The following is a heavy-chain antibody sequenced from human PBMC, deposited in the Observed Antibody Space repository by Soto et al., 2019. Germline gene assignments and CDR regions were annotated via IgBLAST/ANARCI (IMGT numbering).Heavy chain of an antibody. V-gene: IGHV3-21*01. CDR3: ASDRGFCSSTSCYGWRD. Sequence: EVQLVESGGGLVKPGGSLRLSCAASGFTFSSYSMNWVRQAPGKGLEWVSSISSSSSYIYYADSVKGRFTISRDNAKNSRYLQMNSLRAEDTAVYYCASDRGFCSSTSCYGWRDWGQGTLVTVSS. CDR2: ISSSSSYI. J-gene: IGHJ4*02. CDR1: GFTFSSYS. D-gene: IGHD2-2*01.